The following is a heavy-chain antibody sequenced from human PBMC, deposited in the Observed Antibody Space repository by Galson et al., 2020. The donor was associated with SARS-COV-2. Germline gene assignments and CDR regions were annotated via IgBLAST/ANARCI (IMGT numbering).Heavy chain of an antibody. CDR2: IGSNGRTT. D-gene: IGHD3-9*01. J-gene: IGHJ6*03. CDR3: ARGPHILTGYYYYFYMDV. V-gene: IGHV3-23*01. CDR1: GFTFSTYA. Sequence: GGSLRLSCAASGFTFSTYAMTWVRQTPGKGLEWVSSIGSNGRTTYYTDSVKGRFTISRDNSQNTLDLQVNSLRADDTGVYYCARGPHILTGYYYYFYMDVWGKGTTVTVSS.